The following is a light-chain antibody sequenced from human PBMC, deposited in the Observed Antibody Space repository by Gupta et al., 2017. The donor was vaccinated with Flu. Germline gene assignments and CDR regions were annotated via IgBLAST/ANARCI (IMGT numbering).Light chain of an antibody. CDR3: QQYDDVLPT. V-gene: IGKV1-33*01. CDR2: DVA. CDR1: QDVNNF. Sequence: IQMTQSPSSLSASVGDRVSISCQASQDVNNFLNWYQQKPGRAPKLLIYDVANLGTGVPSRFSGSGSGRNFNLTVSSLQPEDIATYYCQQYDDVLPTFGQGTRLDI. J-gene: IGKJ5*01.